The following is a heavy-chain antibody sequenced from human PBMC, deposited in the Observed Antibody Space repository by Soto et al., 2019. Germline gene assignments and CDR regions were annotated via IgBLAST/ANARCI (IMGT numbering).Heavy chain of an antibody. D-gene: IGHD2-2*02. CDR1: GFTFSSYG. CDR3: AKEYCSSTSCYTAWVDY. CDR2: ISYDGSNK. V-gene: IGHV3-30*18. Sequence: GSLRLSCAASGFTFSSYGMHWVRQAPGKGLEWVAVISYDGSNKYYADSVKGRFTISRDNSKNTLYLQMNSLRAEDTAVYYCAKEYCSSTSCYTAWVDYWGQGTLVTVSS. J-gene: IGHJ4*02.